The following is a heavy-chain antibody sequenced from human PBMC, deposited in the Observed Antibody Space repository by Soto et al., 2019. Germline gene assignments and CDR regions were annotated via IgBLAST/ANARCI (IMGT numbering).Heavy chain of an antibody. V-gene: IGHV3-21*01. Sequence: PGGSLRLSCAASGFTFSSYSMNWVRQAPGKGLEWVSSISSSSSYIYYADSVKGRSTISRDDAKNSLYLQMNSLRAEDTAVYYCARDIRGYYDFWSGYDYYGMDVWGQGTTVTVSS. CDR3: ARDIRGYYDFWSGYDYYGMDV. CDR1: GFTFSSYS. D-gene: IGHD3-3*01. CDR2: ISSSSSYI. J-gene: IGHJ6*02.